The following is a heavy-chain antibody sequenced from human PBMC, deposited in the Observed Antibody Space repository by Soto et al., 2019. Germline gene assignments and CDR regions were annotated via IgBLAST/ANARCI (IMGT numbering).Heavy chain of an antibody. CDR1: GFTFSNYG. V-gene: IGHV3-30*18. D-gene: IGHD6-13*01. CDR3: AKDYYNYSWYGSNGMDV. CDR2: ILYDGSNE. Sequence: GGSLRLSCAASGFTFSNYGMHWVRQAPDKGLEWVALILYDGSNEHYADSVKGRLTISRDNSKNILYLQMNSLRTEDTAVYYCAKDYYNYSWYGSNGMDVWGQGTTVTVSS. J-gene: IGHJ6*02.